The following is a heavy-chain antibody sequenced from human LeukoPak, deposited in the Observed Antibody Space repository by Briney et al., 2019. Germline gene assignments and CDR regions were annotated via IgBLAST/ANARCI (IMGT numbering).Heavy chain of an antibody. D-gene: IGHD4-17*01. V-gene: IGHV3-30*02. CDR3: AKDPGETDYGDYVDY. CDR2: IRYDGSNK. CDR1: GFTFSSYG. J-gene: IGHJ4*02. Sequence: PGGSLRLSCAASGFTFSSYGMHWVRQAPGKGLEWVAFIRYDGSNKYYADSVKGRFTISRDNSKNTLYLQMNSLRAEDTAVYYCAKDPGETDYGDYVDYWGQGTLVTVSS.